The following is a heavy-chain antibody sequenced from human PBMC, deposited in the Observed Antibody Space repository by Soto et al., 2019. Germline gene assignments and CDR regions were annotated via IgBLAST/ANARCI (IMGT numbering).Heavy chain of an antibody. D-gene: IGHD3-16*02. J-gene: IGHJ4*02. V-gene: IGHV4-31*03. CDR2: IYYSGST. CDR3: ARKGPRVNIGYFDY. Sequence: SETLSLTCTVSGGSISSGGYYWSWIRQHPGKGLEWIGYIYYSGSTYYNPSLKSRVTISVDTSKNQFSLKLSSVTAADTAVYYCARKGPRVNIGYFDYWGQGTLVTVSS. CDR1: GGSISSGGYY.